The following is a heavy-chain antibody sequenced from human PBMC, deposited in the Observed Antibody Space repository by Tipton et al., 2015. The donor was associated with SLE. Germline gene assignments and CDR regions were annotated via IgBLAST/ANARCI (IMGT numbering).Heavy chain of an antibody. J-gene: IGHJ5*02. CDR1: GGSFSGYY. Sequence: TLSLTCTVSGGSFSGYYWSWIRQPPGKGLEWIGEINHSGSTNYNPSLKSRVTISVDTSKNQFSLKLSSVTAADTAVYYCARGKPWFDPWGQGTLVTVSS. CDR2: INHSGST. V-gene: IGHV4-34*01. CDR3: ARGKPWFDP.